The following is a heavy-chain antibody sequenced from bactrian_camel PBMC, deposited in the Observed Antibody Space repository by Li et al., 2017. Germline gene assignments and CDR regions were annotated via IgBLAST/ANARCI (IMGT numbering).Heavy chain of an antibody. CDR3: AADHGTSRSSCTVVAATQY. J-gene: IGHJ4*01. CDR1: GNPDSTYF. V-gene: IGHV3S53*01. D-gene: IGHD6*01. Sequence: SGGGSVQAGGSLRLSCAFSGNPDSTYFMAWFRQVTGKEREGVAAIDSDGETDYADSVKGRFTISKDNAKNTVSLQMDSLRPEDTAMYYCAADHGTSRSSCTVVAATQYWGQGTQVTVS. CDR2: IDSDGET.